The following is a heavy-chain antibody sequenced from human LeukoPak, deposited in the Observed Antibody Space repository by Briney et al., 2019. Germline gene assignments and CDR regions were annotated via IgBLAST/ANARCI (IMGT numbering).Heavy chain of an antibody. D-gene: IGHD6-19*01. V-gene: IGHV3-11*04. CDR3: ARGSIAVAGLDY. Sequence: GGSLRLSCAASGFTFSDYYMSWIRQAPGKGLEWVSYISSNGSTIYYADSAKGRFTIPRDNAKNSLYLQMNSLRAEDTAVYYCARGSIAVAGLDYWGQGTLVTVSS. CDR1: GFTFSDYY. J-gene: IGHJ4*02. CDR2: ISSNGSTI.